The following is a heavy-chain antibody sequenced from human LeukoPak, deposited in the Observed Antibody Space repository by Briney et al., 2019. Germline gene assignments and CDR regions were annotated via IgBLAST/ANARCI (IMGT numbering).Heavy chain of an antibody. CDR2: ISSSSSYI. D-gene: IGHD5-24*01. CDR1: GFTFSSYS. V-gene: IGHV3-21*01. J-gene: IGHJ4*02. CDR3: ARDTMAPLDY. Sequence: GGSLRLSCAGSGFTFSSYSMNWVRQAPGKGLEWVSSISSSSSYIYYADSVKGRFTISRDNAKNSLYLQMNSLRAEDTAVYHCARDTMAPLDYWGQGTLVTVSS.